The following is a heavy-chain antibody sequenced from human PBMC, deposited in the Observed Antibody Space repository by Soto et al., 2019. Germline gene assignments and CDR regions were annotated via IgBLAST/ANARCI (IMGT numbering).Heavy chain of an antibody. CDR1: GFTFSRYS. Sequence: GGYLRLAYGASGFTFSRYSLYWARQAPGKGMAWVAVIWYDGSNKYYADSVKGRFTISRDNSKNTLYLQMNSLRAEDTAVYYSAIETTIAAAVGFNYCAQGTLVTVSS. J-gene: IGHJ4*02. V-gene: IGHV3-33*07. D-gene: IGHD6-13*01. CDR2: IWYDGSNK. CDR3: AIETTIAAAVGFNY.